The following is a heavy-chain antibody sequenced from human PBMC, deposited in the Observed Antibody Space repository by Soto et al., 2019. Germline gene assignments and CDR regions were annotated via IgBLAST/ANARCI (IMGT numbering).Heavy chain of an antibody. Sequence: ASVKVSCKASGYTFTSYGISWVRQAPGQGLEWMGWISAYNGNTNYAQKLQGRVTMTTDTSTSTAYMELRSLRSDDTAVYYCARGVGQWLALYYFDYWGQGTLVTVSS. CDR1: GYTFTSYG. V-gene: IGHV1-18*04. D-gene: IGHD6-19*01. CDR3: ARGVGQWLALYYFDY. J-gene: IGHJ4*02. CDR2: ISAYNGNT.